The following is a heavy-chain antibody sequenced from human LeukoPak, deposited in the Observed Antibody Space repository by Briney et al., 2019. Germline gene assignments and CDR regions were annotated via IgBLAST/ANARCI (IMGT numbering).Heavy chain of an antibody. CDR2: IYYSGST. J-gene: IGHJ4*02. CDR3: ARHSSMTTVTFDY. CDR1: GGSISSTTYY. V-gene: IGHV4-39*01. D-gene: IGHD4-17*01. Sequence: SETLSLTCTVSGGSISSTTYYWGWIRQPQGKGLEWIGSIYYSGSTYYNPSLKSRVTISVDTSKNQFSLKLTSVTAADTAVYYCARHSSMTTVTFDYWGQGVLVTVSS.